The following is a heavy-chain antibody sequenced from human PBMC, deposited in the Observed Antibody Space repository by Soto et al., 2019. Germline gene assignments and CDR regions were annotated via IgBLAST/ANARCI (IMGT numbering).Heavy chain of an antibody. CDR1: DVPVSSTY. V-gene: IGHV3-53*01. D-gene: IGHD5-18*01. CDR3: ARSGYSYGPFDY. J-gene: IGHJ4*02. Sequence: PGGSLRPSCAASDVPVSSTYRSWVRQAPGKGLEWVSVIYSGGSTYYADSVKGRFTISRDNSKNTLYLQMNSLRAEDTAVYYCARSGYSYGPFDYWGQGTLVTVSA. CDR2: IYSGGST.